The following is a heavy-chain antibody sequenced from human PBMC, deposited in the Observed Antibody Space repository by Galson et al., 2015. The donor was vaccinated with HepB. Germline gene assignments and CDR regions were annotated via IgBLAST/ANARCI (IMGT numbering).Heavy chain of an antibody. J-gene: IGHJ6*02. CDR3: ARGWGYSYGDALAYYYGMDV. Sequence: TLSLTCAVSGGSISSGGYSWSWIRQPPGKGLEWIGYIYHSGSTYYNPSLKSRVTISVDRSKNQFSLKPSSVTAADTAVYYCARGWGYSYGDALAYYYGMDVWGQGTTVTVSS. CDR1: GGSISSGGYS. D-gene: IGHD5-18*01. CDR2: IYHSGST. V-gene: IGHV4-30-2*01.